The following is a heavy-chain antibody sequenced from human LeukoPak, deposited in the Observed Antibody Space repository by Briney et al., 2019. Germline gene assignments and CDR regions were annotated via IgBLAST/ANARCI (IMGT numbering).Heavy chain of an antibody. V-gene: IGHV4-39*01. Sequence: SETLSLTCTVSGGSISSNSHYWGWIRQTPGKGLEWIGSIFYSGTTYYNPSLKSRVTISIDTSKSQFPLKLSSVTAADTAVYYCARGPFPDRRWLQLTYWGQGTLVTVSS. CDR3: ARGPFPDRRWLQLTY. CDR2: IFYSGTT. CDR1: GGSISSNSHY. D-gene: IGHD5-24*01. J-gene: IGHJ4*02.